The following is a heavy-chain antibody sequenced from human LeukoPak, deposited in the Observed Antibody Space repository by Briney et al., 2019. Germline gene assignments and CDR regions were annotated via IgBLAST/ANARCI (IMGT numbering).Heavy chain of an antibody. V-gene: IGHV3-30*02. CDR3: AKDGGGYYYDSSGYYYDY. Sequence: GGSLRLSCAASGFNFNTFIMHWVRQAPGKGLEWVTFLRAGGPYGTEKFYADSVKGRFTISTDNSKNTLYLQMNSLRAEDTAVYYCAKDGGGYYYDSSGYYYDYWGQGTLVTVSS. CDR1: GFNFNTFI. CDR2: LRAGGPYGTEK. J-gene: IGHJ4*02. D-gene: IGHD3-22*01.